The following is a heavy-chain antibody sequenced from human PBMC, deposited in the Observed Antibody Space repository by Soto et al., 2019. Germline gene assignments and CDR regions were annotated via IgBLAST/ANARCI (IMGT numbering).Heavy chain of an antibody. J-gene: IGHJ4*02. CDR1: AFTFRNYW. Sequence: EVQLVESGVGLVKHGGSLRLSCAGAAFTFRNYWMHWVRQAPGKGLEWVSRIDHDGPTDYAGSVRRRFTISRDNAENTLSLQMNGLRPEDTAVYYCVRDSHGDYWGEGTLVTVS. CDR3: VRDSHGDY. V-gene: IGHV3-74*01. CDR2: IDHDGPT.